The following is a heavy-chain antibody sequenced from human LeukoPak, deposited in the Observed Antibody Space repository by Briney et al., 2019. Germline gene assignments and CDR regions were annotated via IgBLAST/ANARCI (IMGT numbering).Heavy chain of an antibody. CDR1: GYTFTGYY. V-gene: IGHV1-2*02. CDR3: ARDGALYYGILVGLDWFDP. CDR2: INPNSGGT. Sequence: ASVKVSCKASGYTFTGYYMHWVRQAPGQGLEWMGWINPNSGGTNYEHKFQGRVTMTSDTSISTAYMELRRLRSDDTGVYYCARDGALYYGILVGLDWFDPWGQGKLVTVS. D-gene: IGHD3-9*01. J-gene: IGHJ5*02.